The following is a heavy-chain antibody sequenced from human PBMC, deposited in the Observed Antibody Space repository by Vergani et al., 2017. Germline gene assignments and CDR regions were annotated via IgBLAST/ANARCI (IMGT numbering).Heavy chain of an antibody. J-gene: IGHJ4*02. CDR1: GGSISSGDYY. Sequence: QVQLQESGPGLVKPSQTLSLTCTVSGGSISSGDYYWSWIRQPPGKGLEWIGYIYYSGNTYYNPSLKSRVTISVDTSKNNFSLKLSSVTAADTAVYYCARAPGAYGDFLFDYWGQGTLVTVSS. CDR2: IYYSGNT. CDR3: ARAPGAYGDFLFDY. V-gene: IGHV4-30-4*08. D-gene: IGHD4-17*01.